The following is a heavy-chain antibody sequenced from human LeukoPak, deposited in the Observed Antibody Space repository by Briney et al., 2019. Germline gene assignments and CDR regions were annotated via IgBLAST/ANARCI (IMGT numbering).Heavy chain of an antibody. V-gene: IGHV3-30-3*01. Sequence: GRSLRLSCAASGFTFSSYAMHWVRQAPGKGLEWVAVISYDGSNKYYADSVKGRFTISRDNSKNTLYLQMNSLGAEDTAVYYCARERCSSTSCASPFDPWGQGTLVTVSS. CDR2: ISYDGSNK. CDR3: ARERCSSTSCASPFDP. D-gene: IGHD2-2*01. CDR1: GFTFSSYA. J-gene: IGHJ5*02.